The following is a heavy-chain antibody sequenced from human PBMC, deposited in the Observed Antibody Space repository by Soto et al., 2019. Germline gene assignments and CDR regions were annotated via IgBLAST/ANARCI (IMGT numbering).Heavy chain of an antibody. D-gene: IGHD6-13*01. CDR3: ARDRGEYTSSWFWYFSH. V-gene: IGHV4-4*07. CDR2: LNSAETI. CDR1: GASISRYN. J-gene: IGHJ2*01. Sequence: SETLSLTCSVSGASISRYNWNWVRQSAGKGPEWVGRLNSAETINYNPSLKSRITMSRDTSKNQISLHLRSVTAADTAMYYCARDRGEYTSSWFWYFSHWGHGTLVTVSS.